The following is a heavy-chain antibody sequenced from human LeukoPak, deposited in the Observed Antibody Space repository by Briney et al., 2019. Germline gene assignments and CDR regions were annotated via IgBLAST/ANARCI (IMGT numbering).Heavy chain of an antibody. CDR2: IIPIFGTA. J-gene: IGHJ5*02. CDR1: GCTFSSYA. V-gene: IGHV1-69*06. CDR3: ARYYYDSSGYLQQNWFDP. D-gene: IGHD3-22*01. Sequence: ASVKVSCKASGCTFSSYAISWVRQAPGQGLEWMGGIIPIFGTANYAQRFQGRVTITADKSTSTAYMELSSLRSEDTAVYYCARYYYDSSGYLQQNWFDPWGQGTLVTVSS.